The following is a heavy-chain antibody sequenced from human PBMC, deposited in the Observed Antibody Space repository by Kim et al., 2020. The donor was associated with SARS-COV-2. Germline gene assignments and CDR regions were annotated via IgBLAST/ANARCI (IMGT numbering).Heavy chain of an antibody. CDR3: TPEYCGGDCYSGFDY. J-gene: IGHJ4*02. D-gene: IGHD2-21*02. Sequence: APVKGRFTISRDDSKNTLYLQMNSLKTEDTAVYYCTPEYCGGDCYSGFDYWGQGTLVTVSS. V-gene: IGHV3-15*01.